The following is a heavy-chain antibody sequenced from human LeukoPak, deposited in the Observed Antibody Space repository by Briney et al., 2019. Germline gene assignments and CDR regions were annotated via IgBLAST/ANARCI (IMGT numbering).Heavy chain of an antibody. CDR1: GGSISSYY. D-gene: IGHD6-19*01. V-gene: IGHV4-59*12. CDR2: IYYSGST. Sequence: SETLSLTCTVSGGSISSYYWSWIRQPPGKGLEWIGYIYYSGSTNYNPSLKSRVTISVDTSKNQFSLKLSSVTAADTAVYYCARASGYSSGYYMDVWGQGTLVTVSS. CDR3: ARASGYSSGYYMDV. J-gene: IGHJ4*02.